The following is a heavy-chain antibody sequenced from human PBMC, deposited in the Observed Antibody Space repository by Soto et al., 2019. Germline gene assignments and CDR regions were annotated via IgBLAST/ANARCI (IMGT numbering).Heavy chain of an antibody. J-gene: IGHJ4*02. CDR2: ISSSSSYI. Sequence: GGSLRLSCAASGLTFSSYSMNWVRQAPGKGLEWVSSISSSSSYIYYADSVKGRFTISRDNAENSLYLQMNSLRAEDTAVYYCARGGTYDILTGRFDYWGQGTLVTVSS. CDR1: GLTFSSYS. CDR3: ARGGTYDILTGRFDY. V-gene: IGHV3-21*01. D-gene: IGHD3-9*01.